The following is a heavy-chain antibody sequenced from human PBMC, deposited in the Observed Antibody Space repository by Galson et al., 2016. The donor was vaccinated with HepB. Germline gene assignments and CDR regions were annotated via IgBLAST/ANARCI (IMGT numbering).Heavy chain of an antibody. D-gene: IGHD3-3*01. CDR2: ISYDGSNK. CDR3: ARDLPYYDFWSGTTYGMDV. V-gene: IGHV3-30-3*01. CDR1: GFTFSIYA. J-gene: IGHJ6*02. Sequence: SLRLSCAASGFTFSIYAMHWVRQAPGKGLEWVALISYDGSNKYYADSVKGRFTISRDNSKNTLYLQMNSLRAEDTAVYYCARDLPYYDFWSGTTYGMDVWGQGTTVTVSS.